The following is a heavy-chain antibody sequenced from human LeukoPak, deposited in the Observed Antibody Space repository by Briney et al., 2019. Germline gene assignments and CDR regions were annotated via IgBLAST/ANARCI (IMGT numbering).Heavy chain of an antibody. V-gene: IGHV4-4*02. CDR1: GGSITSGNW. J-gene: IGHJ4*02. D-gene: IGHD5-18*01. CDR2: TYYSGNT. CDR3: ARGYSYGSFYFDY. Sequence: PSETLSLTCAVSGGSITSGNWWSWVRQPPGKGLEWIGYTYYSGNTNYNPSLKSRVTISIDTSKNQFSLKLSSVTAADTAIYYCARGYSYGSFYFDYWGQGTLVTVSS.